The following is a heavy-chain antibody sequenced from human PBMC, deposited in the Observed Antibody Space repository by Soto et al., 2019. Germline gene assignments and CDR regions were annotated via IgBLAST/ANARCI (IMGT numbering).Heavy chain of an antibody. D-gene: IGHD2-21*02. J-gene: IGHJ4*02. CDR3: ARDLRLDS. V-gene: IGHV4-31*11. Sequence: PSETLSLTCAVYGGSFSGYYWNWIRQHPGKGLEWIAYIYYTGTTYYNPSLKSRVTISIDRSNNQFSLMLSSVTAADTAVYYCARDLRLDSWGPGTLVTVSS. CDR1: GGSFSGYY. CDR2: IYYTGTT.